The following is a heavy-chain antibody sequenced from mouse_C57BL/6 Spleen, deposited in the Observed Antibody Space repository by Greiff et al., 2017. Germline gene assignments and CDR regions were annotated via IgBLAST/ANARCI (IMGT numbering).Heavy chain of an antibody. V-gene: IGHV1-80*01. Sequence: QVQLQQSGAELVKPGASVKISCKASGYAFSSYWMNWVKQRPGKGLEWIGQIYPGDGDTNYNGKFKGKATLTADKSSSTAYMQLSSLTSEDSAVYVCARAPYYYGSSYGYFDVWGTGTTGTVSA. J-gene: IGHJ1*03. D-gene: IGHD1-1*01. CDR3: ARAPYYYGSSYGYFDV. CDR2: IYPGDGDT. CDR1: GYAFSSYW.